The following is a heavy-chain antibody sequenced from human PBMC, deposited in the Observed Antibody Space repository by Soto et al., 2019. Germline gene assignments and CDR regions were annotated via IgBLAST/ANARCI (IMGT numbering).Heavy chain of an antibody. V-gene: IGHV3-53*01. Sequence: QAGGSLRLSCAASGFTVSNSYMNWVRQAPGKGLEWVSVIYSGGNTYYADSVEGRFTLSRDNSKNTLYLQMHSLSADDTAVYYCARVPDSGSYYFYGMDVWGQGTTVTVSS. CDR1: GFTVSNSY. CDR2: IYSGGNT. J-gene: IGHJ6*02. CDR3: ARVPDSGSYYFYGMDV. D-gene: IGHD1-26*01.